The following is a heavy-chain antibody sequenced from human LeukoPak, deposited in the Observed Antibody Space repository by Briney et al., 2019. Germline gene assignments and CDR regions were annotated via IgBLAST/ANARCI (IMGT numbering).Heavy chain of an antibody. J-gene: IGHJ6*03. V-gene: IGHV1-18*01. CDR1: GYTFTSYG. Sequence: ASVKVSCKASGYTFTSYGISWVRQAPGQGLEWMGWISAYNGNTNYAQKLQGRVTMTTDTSTSTAYMELRSLRSDDTAVYYCARVGDSSGWYSYYYYYYMDVWGKGTTVTVSS. D-gene: IGHD6-19*01. CDR3: ARVGDSSGWYSYYYYYYMDV. CDR2: ISAYNGNT.